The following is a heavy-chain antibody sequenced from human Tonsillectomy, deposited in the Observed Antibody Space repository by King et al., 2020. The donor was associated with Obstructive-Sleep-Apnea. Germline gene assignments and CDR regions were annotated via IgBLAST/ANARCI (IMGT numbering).Heavy chain of an antibody. CDR1: GFTFSSYW. J-gene: IGHJ4*02. CDR3: ARGIREAAASLGY. V-gene: IGHV3-7*03. Sequence: QLVQSGGGLVQPGGSLRLSCAASGFTFSSYWMSWGRQAPGKGLEWVANIKQDGSEKYYVDSVKGRFTISRDNAKNSLYLQMNSLRAADTAVYYCARGIREAAASLGYWGQGTLVTVSS. D-gene: IGHD6-13*01. CDR2: IKQDGSEK.